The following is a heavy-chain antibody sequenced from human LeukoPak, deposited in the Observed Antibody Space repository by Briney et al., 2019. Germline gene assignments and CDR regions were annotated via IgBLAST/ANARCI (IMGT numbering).Heavy chain of an antibody. Sequence: PSGTLSLTCTVSGGSISSSSYYWGWIRQPPGKGLEWIGSIYYSGSTYYNPSLKSRVTISVDTSKNQFSLRLSSVTAADTAVYYCARDWDGYNRFDYWGQGTLVTVSS. V-gene: IGHV4-39*07. CDR2: IYYSGST. J-gene: IGHJ4*02. D-gene: IGHD5-24*01. CDR3: ARDWDGYNRFDY. CDR1: GGSISSSSYY.